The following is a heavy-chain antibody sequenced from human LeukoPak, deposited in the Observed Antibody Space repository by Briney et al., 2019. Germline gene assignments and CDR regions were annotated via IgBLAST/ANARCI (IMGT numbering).Heavy chain of an antibody. J-gene: IGHJ4*02. CDR1: GFTFSSYA. D-gene: IGHD3-3*01. Sequence: GGSLRLSCAASGFTFSSYAMSWVRQAPGKGLEWVSAISGSGGSTYYADSVKGRFTISRDNSKNTLYLQMNSLRAEDTAVYYCAKSCDFWSGYYTAYWGQGTLVTVSS. V-gene: IGHV3-23*01. CDR2: ISGSGGST. CDR3: AKSCDFWSGYYTAY.